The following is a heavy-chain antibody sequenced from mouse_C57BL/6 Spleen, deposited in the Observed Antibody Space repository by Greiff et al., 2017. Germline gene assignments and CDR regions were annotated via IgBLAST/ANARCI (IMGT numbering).Heavy chain of an antibody. V-gene: IGHV1-26*01. Sequence: VQLQQSGPELVKPGASVKISCEASGYTFTDYYMNWVKQSHGKSLEWIGDINPNNGGTSYNQKFKGKATLTVDKSSSTAYMELRSLTSEDSAVYYCAREDGYLFAYWGQGTLVTVSA. CDR3: AREDGYLFAY. CDR1: GYTFTDYY. CDR2: INPNNGGT. D-gene: IGHD2-3*01. J-gene: IGHJ3*01.